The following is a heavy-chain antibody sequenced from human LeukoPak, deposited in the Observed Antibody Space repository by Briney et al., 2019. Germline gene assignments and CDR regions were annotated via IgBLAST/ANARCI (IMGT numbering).Heavy chain of an antibody. Sequence: TGGSLSLFCAASGFTVSSKYMNWVRQAPGKGLEWVSVLYSGGSTYYADSVKGRFTISRDNSKNTMYLQMNSLRVEDTAVYYCARASGPFDYWGQGTLVTVSS. D-gene: IGHD1-26*01. CDR3: ARASGPFDY. V-gene: IGHV3-53*01. CDR1: GFTVSSKY. J-gene: IGHJ4*02. CDR2: LYSGGST.